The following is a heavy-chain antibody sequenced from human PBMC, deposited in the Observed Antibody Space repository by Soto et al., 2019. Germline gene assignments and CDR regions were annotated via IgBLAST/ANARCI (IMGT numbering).Heavy chain of an antibody. CDR3: SRFSRAYYYDSRDYCEI. CDR2: IRSKANGYAT. J-gene: IGHJ3*02. V-gene: IGHV3-73*01. D-gene: IGHD3-22*01. CDR1: GFTFCGSA. Sequence: GGSRRRSWAASGFTFCGSAMHGVRQSYGEGREWVGRIRSKANGYATEYGASGEGRFTISGDDSKNTAYLQMNSRKTEDTAVCDCSRFSRAYYYDSRDYCEIRGQETMV.